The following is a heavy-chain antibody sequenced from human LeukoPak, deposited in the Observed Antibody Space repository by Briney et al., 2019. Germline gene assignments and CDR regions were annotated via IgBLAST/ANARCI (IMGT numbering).Heavy chain of an antibody. Sequence: SETLSLTCTVSGGSISSYYWSWIRQPPGKGLEWIGYIYYNGSTNYNPSLKSRVTILVDTSRTQFSLKVTSVTAADTAVYYCARAPTLYYFDYWGQGTLVTVSS. CDR3: ARAPTLYYFDY. J-gene: IGHJ4*02. CDR1: GGSISSYY. CDR2: IYYNGST. V-gene: IGHV4-59*08.